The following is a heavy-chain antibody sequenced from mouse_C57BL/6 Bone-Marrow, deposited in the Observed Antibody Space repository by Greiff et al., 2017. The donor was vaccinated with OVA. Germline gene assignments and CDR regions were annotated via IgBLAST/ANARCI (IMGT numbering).Heavy chain of an antibody. V-gene: IGHV1-26*01. D-gene: IGHD4-1*01. CDR3: ARWDLDY. CDR2: INPNNGGT. CDR1: GYTFTDYY. Sequence: EVKLQQSGPELVKPGASVKISCKASGYTFTDYYMNWVKQSHGRSLEWIGDINPNNGGTSYNQKFKGKATLTVDKSSSTAYMELRSLTSEDSAVYYCARWDLDYWGQGTSVTVSS. J-gene: IGHJ4*01.